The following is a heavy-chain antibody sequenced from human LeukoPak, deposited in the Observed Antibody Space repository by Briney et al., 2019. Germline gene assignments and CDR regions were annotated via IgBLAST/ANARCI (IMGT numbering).Heavy chain of an antibody. CDR2: ISYDGSNK. Sequence: GRSLRLSCAASGFTFSSYAMHWVRQAPGKGLEWVAVISYDGSNKYYADSVKGRFTISRDNSKNSLYLQMNSLRAEDTAVYYCAREAFCYYGMDVWGQGTTVTVSS. CDR3: AREAFCYYGMDV. J-gene: IGHJ6*02. V-gene: IGHV3-30*07. CDR1: GFTFSSYA.